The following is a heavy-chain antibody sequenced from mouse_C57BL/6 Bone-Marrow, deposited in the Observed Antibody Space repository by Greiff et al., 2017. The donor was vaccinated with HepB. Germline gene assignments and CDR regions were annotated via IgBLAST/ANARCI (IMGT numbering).Heavy chain of an antibody. Sequence: EVQLQQSGPELVKPGASVKISCKASGYTFTDYYMNWVKQSHGKSLEWIGDINPNNGGTSYNQKFKGKATLTVDKSSSTAYMELRSLTSEDSAVYYCARWGPYDGYYSWFAYWGQGTLVTVSA. CDR2: INPNNGGT. CDR1: GYTFTDYY. J-gene: IGHJ3*01. CDR3: ARWGPYDGYYSWFAY. V-gene: IGHV1-26*01. D-gene: IGHD2-3*01.